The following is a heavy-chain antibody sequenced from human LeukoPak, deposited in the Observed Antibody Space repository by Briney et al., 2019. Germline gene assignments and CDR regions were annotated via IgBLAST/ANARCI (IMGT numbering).Heavy chain of an antibody. Sequence: GGSLRLSCAASGFSFSSFAMTWVRQSPGKGLEWVSSINGRGDGPFYADSVKGRFTISRDNSKNALFLQMNSLRAEDTAVYYCAKDRDEGFGELLPVVFDYWGQGTRVTVSS. CDR3: AKDRDEGFGELLPVVFDY. J-gene: IGHJ4*02. D-gene: IGHD3-10*01. CDR2: INGRGDGP. V-gene: IGHV3-23*01. CDR1: GFSFSSFA.